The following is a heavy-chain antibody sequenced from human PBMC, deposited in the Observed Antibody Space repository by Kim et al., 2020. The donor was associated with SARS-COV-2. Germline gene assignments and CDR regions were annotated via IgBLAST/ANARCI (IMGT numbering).Heavy chain of an antibody. CDR3: AREGRPYIAAAGNWFDP. V-gene: IGHV4-59*13. Sequence: SETLSLTCTVSGGSISSYYWSWIRQPPGKGLEWIGYIYYSGSTNYNPSLKSRVTISVDTSKNQFSLKLSSVTAADTAVYYCAREGRPYIAAAGNWFDPWG. J-gene: IGHJ5*02. D-gene: IGHD6-13*01. CDR1: GGSISSYY. CDR2: IYYSGST.